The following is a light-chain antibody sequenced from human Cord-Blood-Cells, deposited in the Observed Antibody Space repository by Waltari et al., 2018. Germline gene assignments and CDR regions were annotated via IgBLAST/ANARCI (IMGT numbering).Light chain of an antibody. CDR3: SSYTSSSHYV. V-gene: IGLV2-14*01. J-gene: IGLJ1*01. CDR1: SSDVGGYNY. CDR2: EVS. Sequence: QSALTQPASVSGSPGQSITISCTGTSSDVGGYNYVSWYQQYPGKAPKLMIYEVSNRPSGVSNRFSGSKSGNTASLTISGLQAEDEADYYCSSYTSSSHYVFGTGTKVTVL.